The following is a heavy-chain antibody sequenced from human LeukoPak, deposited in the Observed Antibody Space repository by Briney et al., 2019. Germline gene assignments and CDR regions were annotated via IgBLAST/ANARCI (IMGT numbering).Heavy chain of an antibody. V-gene: IGHV4-61*08. CDR3: ARVYSSGWYHSYWYFDL. CDR2: IYYSGST. J-gene: IGHJ2*01. D-gene: IGHD6-19*01. Sequence: PSETLSLTCTVSGGSISSGGYYWSWIRQHPGKGLEWIGYIYYSGSTNYNPSLKSRVTISVDTSKNQFSLKLSSVTAADTAVYYCARVYSSGWYHSYWYFDLWGRGTLVTVSS. CDR1: GGSISSGGYY.